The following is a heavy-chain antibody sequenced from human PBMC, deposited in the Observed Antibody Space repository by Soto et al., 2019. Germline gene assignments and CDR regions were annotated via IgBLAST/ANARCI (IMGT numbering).Heavy chain of an antibody. J-gene: IGHJ4*02. D-gene: IGHD2-21*01. CDR2: INPNGGST. CDR1: GYTFIHYY. Sequence: QVQLVQSGAEVKKPGASVKISCKASGYTFIHYYIHWVRQAPGQGLEWMAIINPNGGSTNYAQKLQGSVTVTRDTSTTTVSMELNSLESDDTAVYFCARSLLQGDFWGQGTLVTVSS. V-gene: IGHV1-46*03. CDR3: ARSLLQGDF.